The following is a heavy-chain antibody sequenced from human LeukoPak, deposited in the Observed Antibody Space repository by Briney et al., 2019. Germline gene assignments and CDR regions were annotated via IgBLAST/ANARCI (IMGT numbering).Heavy chain of an antibody. D-gene: IGHD2-2*01. CDR2: IIPIFGTA. CDR1: GGTFTSYA. CDR3: ASPRGLGYRSSTSCFIRLLGGDDAFDI. Sequence: SVKVSCKASGGTFTSYAISWVRQAPGQGLEWMGGIIPIFGTANNAQKFQGRVTITTDESTSTAYMELSSLRSEDTAVYYCASPRGLGYRSSTSCFIRLLGGDDAFDIWGQGTMVTVSS. V-gene: IGHV1-69*05. J-gene: IGHJ3*02.